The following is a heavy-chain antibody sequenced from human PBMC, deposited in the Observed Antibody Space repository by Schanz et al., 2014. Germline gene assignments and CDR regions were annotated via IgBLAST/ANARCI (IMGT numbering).Heavy chain of an antibody. CDR2: IYYSGST. V-gene: IGHV4-39*01. CDR3: ARLWGGWRIPDY. D-gene: IGHD6-19*01. CDR1: GDSISSTSYY. J-gene: IGHJ4*02. Sequence: QLQMQESGPGLVKPSETLSLTCSVSGDSISSTSYYWGWIRQPPGKGLEWIGSIYYSGSTYYNASLKSRAPISVDPSKNQFSLKLNSVTAADSAVYYCARLWGGWRIPDYWGQGTLVTVSS.